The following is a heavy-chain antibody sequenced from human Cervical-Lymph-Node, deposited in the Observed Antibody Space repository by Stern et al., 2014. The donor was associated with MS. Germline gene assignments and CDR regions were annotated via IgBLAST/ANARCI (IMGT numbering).Heavy chain of an antibody. J-gene: IGHJ1*01. Sequence: EVQLLQSGGGLVQPGRSLRLSCAASRFTFDDYAMHWVRQAPGKGLEWVSGISWNSGAIHYAESVKGRFTISRDNAKNSLYLQMSSLRAEDTAMYYCAKSSESSNWYGYFQHWGQGTLVSVSS. V-gene: IGHV3-9*01. CDR2: ISWNSGAI. CDR3: AKSSESSNWYGYFQH. CDR1: RFTFDDYA. D-gene: IGHD6-13*01.